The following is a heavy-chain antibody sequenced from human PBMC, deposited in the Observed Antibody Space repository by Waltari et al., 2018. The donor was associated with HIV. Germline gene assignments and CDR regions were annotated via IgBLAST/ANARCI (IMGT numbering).Heavy chain of an antibody. D-gene: IGHD2-21*02. CDR3: ARGTIDSGVTAGFGY. CDR2: IYYSGTT. Sequence: LQLQESVPGLVTPSEGLSLTCSVSGGSIRSSVTYWGWLRQSSEKGLEWIGSIYYSGTTYYSPSLKSRLTMSVNATKGQFSLTLKSVTAADTATYYCARGTIDSGVTAGFGYWGQGILVAVSS. J-gene: IGHJ4*02. CDR1: GGSIRSSVTY. V-gene: IGHV4-39*01.